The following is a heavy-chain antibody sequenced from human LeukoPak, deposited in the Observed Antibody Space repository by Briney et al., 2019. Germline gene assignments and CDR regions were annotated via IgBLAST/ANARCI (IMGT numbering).Heavy chain of an antibody. V-gene: IGHV1-2*02. D-gene: IGHD3-10*01. J-gene: IGHJ4*02. Sequence: GASVTVSCKASGYTFTGYYIHWVRQAPGQGLEWMGWINPNSGVTKYAQKFQARVTLTRDTSISTAYMELSRLTSDDTAMYYCARDNASGSYYNGRFDYWGQGTLVTVSS. CDR1: GYTFTGYY. CDR3: ARDNASGSYYNGRFDY. CDR2: INPNSGVT.